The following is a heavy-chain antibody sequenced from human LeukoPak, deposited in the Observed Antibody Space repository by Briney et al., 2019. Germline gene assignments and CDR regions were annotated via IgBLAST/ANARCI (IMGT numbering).Heavy chain of an antibody. CDR2: IYYSGST. CDR1: GGSISSSSYY. CDR3: ARAGYYDSSGYSY. V-gene: IGHV4-39*07. Sequence: KSSETLSLTCTVSGGSISSSSYYWGWIRQPPGKGLEWIGSIYYSGSTYYNPSLKSRVTISVDTSKNQFSLKLSSVTAADTAVYYCARAGYYDSSGYSYWGQGTLVTVSS. J-gene: IGHJ4*02. D-gene: IGHD3-22*01.